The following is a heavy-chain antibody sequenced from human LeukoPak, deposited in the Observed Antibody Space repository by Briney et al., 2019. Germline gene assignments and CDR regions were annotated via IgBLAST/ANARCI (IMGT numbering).Heavy chain of an antibody. CDR3: ARGTVVVPAARSWDY. J-gene: IGHJ4*02. CDR2: IYSGGST. Sequence: GGSLRLSCAASGFTVSSNYMSWVRQAPGKGLEWVSAIYSGGSTYCADSVKGRFTISRDNSKNTLYLQMNSLRAEDTAVYYCARGTVVVPAARSWDYWGQGTLVTVSS. D-gene: IGHD2-2*01. V-gene: IGHV3-66*02. CDR1: GFTVSSNY.